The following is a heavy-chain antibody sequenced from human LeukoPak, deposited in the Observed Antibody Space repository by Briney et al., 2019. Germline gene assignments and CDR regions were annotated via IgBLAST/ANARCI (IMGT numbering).Heavy chain of an antibody. D-gene: IGHD3-3*01. Sequence: GRSLRLSCAASGFTFSSYAMHWVRQAPGKGLEWVAVISYDGSNKYYADSVKGRFTISRDNSKNTLYLQTNSLRAEDTAVYYCARDKSTDFWSGYYSILDVWGQGTTVTVSS. CDR1: GFTFSSYA. CDR2: ISYDGSNK. V-gene: IGHV3-30-3*01. J-gene: IGHJ6*02. CDR3: ARDKSTDFWSGYYSILDV.